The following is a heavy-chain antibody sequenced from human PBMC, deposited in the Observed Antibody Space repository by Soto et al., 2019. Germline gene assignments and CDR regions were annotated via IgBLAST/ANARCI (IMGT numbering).Heavy chain of an antibody. J-gene: IGHJ3*02. D-gene: IGHD3-10*01. V-gene: IGHV1-24*01. CDR3: ATDRRDGYNFLGFGAFDI. CDR2: FDPEDGET. Sequence: GASVKVSCKVSGYTLTELSMHWVRQAPGKRLEWMGGFDPEDGETIYAQKFQGRVTMTEDTSTDTAYMELSSLRSEDTAVYYCATDRRDGYNFLGFGAFDIWGQGTMVTVSS. CDR1: GYTLTELS.